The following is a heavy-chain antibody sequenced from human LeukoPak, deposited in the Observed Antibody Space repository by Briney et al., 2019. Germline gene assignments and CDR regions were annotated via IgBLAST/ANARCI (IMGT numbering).Heavy chain of an antibody. Sequence: GGSLRLSCAASVFTFSSYEMNWVRQAPGKGLEWVSYISSTGRTIFYADSVKGRFTVSRDNARNSLYLQMNSLRAEDTAIYYCARVMISAAGSSYNWFGPWGQGTLVTVSS. CDR1: VFTFSSYE. J-gene: IGHJ5*02. CDR3: ARVMISAAGSSYNWFGP. D-gene: IGHD6-13*01. V-gene: IGHV3-48*03. CDR2: ISSTGRTI.